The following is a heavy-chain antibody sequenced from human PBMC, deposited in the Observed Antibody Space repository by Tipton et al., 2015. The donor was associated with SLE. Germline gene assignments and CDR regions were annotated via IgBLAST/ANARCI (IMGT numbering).Heavy chain of an antibody. CDR1: GGSISSGGYY. D-gene: IGHD6-6*01. CDR3: ARESQSFSSSGY. Sequence: TLSLTCTVSGGSISSGGYYWSWIRQHPGKGLEWIAYIHYNGNTYYNPSLKSRVTISVDTSKNQFSLKLSSVTAADTAVYYCARESQSFSSSGYWGQGTLVTISS. J-gene: IGHJ4*02. V-gene: IGHV4-31*03. CDR2: IHYNGNT.